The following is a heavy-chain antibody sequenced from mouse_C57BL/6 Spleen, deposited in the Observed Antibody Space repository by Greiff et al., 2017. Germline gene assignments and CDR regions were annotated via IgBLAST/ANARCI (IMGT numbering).Heavy chain of an antibody. J-gene: IGHJ4*01. D-gene: IGHD2-3*01. CDR2: IHPSDSDT. CDR1: GYTFTSYW. V-gene: IGHV1-74*01. Sequence: QVQLQQSGAELVKPGASVKVSFKASGYTFTSYWMHWVKQRPGKGLEWIGRIHPSDSDTNYNQKFKGKAPVTVDKSSSTAYMQLSSLTSEDSAVYYCAISGYYAHYYAMDYWGQGTSVTVSS. CDR3: AISGYYAHYYAMDY.